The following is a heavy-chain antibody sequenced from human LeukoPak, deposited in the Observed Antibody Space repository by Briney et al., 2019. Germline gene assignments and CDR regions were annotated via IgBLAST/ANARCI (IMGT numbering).Heavy chain of an antibody. CDR2: INHRGST. Sequence: SETVSLTCAVYGGSFSGYYWSWIRQPPGKGLEWIGEINHRGSTNYNPSLKSRVTIAVDTSKNQFSLKLSSVTAADTAVYYCARGPLRFRELLFDYWGQGTLVTVSS. CDR1: GGSFSGYY. CDR3: ARGPLRFRELLFDY. V-gene: IGHV4-34*01. J-gene: IGHJ4*02. D-gene: IGHD3-10*01.